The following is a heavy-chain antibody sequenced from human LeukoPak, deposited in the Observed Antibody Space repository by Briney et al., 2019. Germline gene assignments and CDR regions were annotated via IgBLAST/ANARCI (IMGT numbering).Heavy chain of an antibody. V-gene: IGHV4-39*07. CDR2: IYYSGST. J-gene: IGHJ4*02. CDR1: GGSISSSSYY. Sequence: SETLSLTCTVSGGSISSSSYYWGWIRQPPGKGLEWIGSIYYSGSTYHNPSLKSRVTISVDTSKNQFSLKLSSVTAADTAVYYCARVRGGGLDYWGQGTLVTVSS. CDR3: ARVRGGGLDY. D-gene: IGHD3-16*01.